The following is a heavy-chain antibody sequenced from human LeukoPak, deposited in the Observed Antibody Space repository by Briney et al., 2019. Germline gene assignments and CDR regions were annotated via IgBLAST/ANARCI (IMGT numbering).Heavy chain of an antibody. CDR1: RFTFSDAW. J-gene: IGHJ4*02. CDR2: IKSKTRGGTT. D-gene: IGHD4-23*01. V-gene: IGHV3-15*01. Sequence: PGGSLRLSCAASRFTFSDAWLSWVRQAPGTGREWVGRIKSKTRGGTTEYASPVRGRFTISRDDTENTLYLQANSLKTEDTAVYYCTTGPNYGGNSVYWGQGTLVTVSS. CDR3: TTGPNYGGNSVY.